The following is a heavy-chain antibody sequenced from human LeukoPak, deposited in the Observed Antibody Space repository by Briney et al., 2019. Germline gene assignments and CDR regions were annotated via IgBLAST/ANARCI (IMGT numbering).Heavy chain of an antibody. V-gene: IGHV4-59*01. Sequence: SETLSLTCTVSGGSISSYYWSWIRQPPGKGLEWIGYIYDSGSTNYNSSLKSRVTISVDTSKNQFSLKLSSVTAADTAVYYCAREGYCSGGSCSPRPFDFWGQGTLVTVSS. J-gene: IGHJ4*02. CDR1: GGSISSYY. D-gene: IGHD2-15*01. CDR2: IYDSGST. CDR3: AREGYCSGGSCSPRPFDF.